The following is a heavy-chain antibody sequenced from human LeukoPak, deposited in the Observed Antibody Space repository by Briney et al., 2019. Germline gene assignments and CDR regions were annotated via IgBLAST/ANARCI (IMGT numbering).Heavy chain of an antibody. CDR3: ARDQGRAYDFWSGYWGYFQH. V-gene: IGHV1-69*04. D-gene: IGHD3-3*01. CDR1: GGTFSSYT. CDR2: IVPILGIA. Sequence: SSVKVSCKASGGTFSSYTISWVRQAPGQVLEWMGRIVPILGIANYAQKFQGRVTITADKSTSTAYMELSSLRSEDTAVYYCARDQGRAYDFWSGYWGYFQHWGQGTLVTVSS. J-gene: IGHJ1*01.